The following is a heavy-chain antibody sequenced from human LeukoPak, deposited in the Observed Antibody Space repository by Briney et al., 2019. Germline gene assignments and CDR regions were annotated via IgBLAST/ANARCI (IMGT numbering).Heavy chain of an antibody. J-gene: IGHJ3*02. CDR3: AKDRRTLDAFDI. V-gene: IGHV3-23*01. CDR1: GFIIGTYA. CDR2: ISDSGGST. Sequence: QAGGSLRLSCAASGFIIGTYAMSWVRQAPGKGLEWVSAISDSGGSTYFADSVKGRFTISRDNSNNTLYLQMNSLRAEDTALYYCAKDRRTLDAFDIWGQGTMVTVSS. D-gene: IGHD2-2*01.